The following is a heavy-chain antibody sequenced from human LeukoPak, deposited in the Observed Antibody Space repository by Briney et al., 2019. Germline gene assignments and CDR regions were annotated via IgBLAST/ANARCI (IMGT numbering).Heavy chain of an antibody. CDR2: INSDGINT. CDR1: GFTFSNYW. J-gene: IGHJ5*02. D-gene: IGHD3-22*01. V-gene: IGHV3-74*01. Sequence: GGSLRLSCAASGFTFSNYWMHWVRQAPGKGLVWVSRINSDGINTSYADSVKGRLTISRDNAKNTLNLQMNSLRAEDTAVYYCARDLGQYYDTSDNWFDPWGQGTLVTVSS. CDR3: ARDLGQYYDTSDNWFDP.